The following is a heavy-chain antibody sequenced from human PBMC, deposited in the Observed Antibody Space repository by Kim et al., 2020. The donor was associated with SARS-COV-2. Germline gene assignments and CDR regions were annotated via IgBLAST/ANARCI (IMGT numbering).Heavy chain of an antibody. Sequence: GGSLRLSCAASGFTFSSYWMHWVRQAPGKGLVWVSRVSSDGSSTTYADSVKGRFTISRDNAENTLYLQMNSLRAEDTAVYYCASGVMGATSPTPFDYWGQGTLVTVSS. CDR1: GFTFSSYW. D-gene: IGHD1-26*01. CDR3: ASGVMGATSPTPFDY. V-gene: IGHV3-74*01. CDR2: VSSDGSST. J-gene: IGHJ4*02.